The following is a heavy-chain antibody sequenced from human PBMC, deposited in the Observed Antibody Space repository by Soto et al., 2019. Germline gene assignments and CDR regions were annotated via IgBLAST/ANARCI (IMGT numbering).Heavy chain of an antibody. Sequence: PVGSLRLSCAASGFSFGSCGMHWVGQAPGKGLAWVAVIWYDGSNKYYADSVKGRFTISRDKSKNTLYLQMNSLRAEDTAVYYCARDPYYYDSSGYYYVPYYYYYGMDVWGQGT. J-gene: IGHJ6*02. D-gene: IGHD3-22*01. CDR2: IWYDGSNK. CDR1: GFSFGSCG. V-gene: IGHV3-33*01. CDR3: ARDPYYYDSSGYYYVPYYYYYGMDV.